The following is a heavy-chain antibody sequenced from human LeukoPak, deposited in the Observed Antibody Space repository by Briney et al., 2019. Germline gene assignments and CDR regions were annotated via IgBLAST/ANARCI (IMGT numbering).Heavy chain of an antibody. V-gene: IGHV3-48*02. J-gene: IGHJ4*02. CDR3: ATTTHDYGDY. D-gene: IGHD1/OR15-1a*01. CDR2: ISSTSTI. Sequence: GGSLRLSCAASRFSFRSYSMNWVRQAPGKGLEWVSYISSTSTIYYADSVKGRFTISRDNAKNSLYLQMNSLTDEDTAVYYCATTTHDYGDYWGQGTLVTVSS. CDR1: RFSFRSYS.